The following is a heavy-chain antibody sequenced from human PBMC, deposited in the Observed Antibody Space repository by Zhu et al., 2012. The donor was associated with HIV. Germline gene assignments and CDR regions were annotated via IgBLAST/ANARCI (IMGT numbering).Heavy chain of an antibody. CDR2: IYHSGST. CDR1: GYSISSGYY. CDR3: ARGRGVILKDAFDI. D-gene: IGHD3-16*02. V-gene: IGHV4-38-2*01. J-gene: IGHJ3*02. Sequence: QVQLQESGPGLVKPSETLSLTCAVSGYSISSGYYWGWIRQPPGKGLEWIGSIYHSGSTYYNPSLKSRVTISVDTSKNQFSLKLSSVTAADTAVYYCARGRGVILKDAFDIWGQGQWSPSLQ.